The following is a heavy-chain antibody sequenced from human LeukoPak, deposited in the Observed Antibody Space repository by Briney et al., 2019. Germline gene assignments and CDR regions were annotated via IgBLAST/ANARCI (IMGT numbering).Heavy chain of an antibody. Sequence: ASETLSLTCTVSGVSISSGDYYWSWLRQPPGKGLEWIGYIYYSGSTYYNPSLKSRVTISVDTSKNQFSLKLSSVTAADTAVYYCARSVASGWLDYWGQGTLVTVSS. CDR3: ARSVASGWLDY. CDR2: IYYSGST. D-gene: IGHD6-19*01. CDR1: GVSISSGDYY. V-gene: IGHV4-30-4*01. J-gene: IGHJ4*02.